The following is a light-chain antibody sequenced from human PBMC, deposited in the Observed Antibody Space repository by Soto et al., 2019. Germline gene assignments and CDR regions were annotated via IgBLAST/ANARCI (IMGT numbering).Light chain of an antibody. V-gene: IGKV3-15*01. CDR2: GAS. Sequence: EMVMTQSPATLSVSPGERATVSCRASQSVSSSYLAWYQQKPGQAPRLLIYGASTRATGIPARFSGSGSGTEFTLTISSLQSEDFAVYYCQQYNNWPPSIIFGPGTRLEI. CDR3: QQYNNWPPSII. J-gene: IGKJ5*01. CDR1: QSVSSSY.